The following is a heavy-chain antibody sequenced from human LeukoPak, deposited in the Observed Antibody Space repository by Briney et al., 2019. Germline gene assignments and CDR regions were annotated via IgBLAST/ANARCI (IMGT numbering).Heavy chain of an antibody. CDR2: IYTSGST. V-gene: IGHV4-61*02. D-gene: IGHD4-17*01. J-gene: IGHJ4*02. Sequence: SETLSLTCTISGGSISSSSYYWSWIRQPAGKGLEWIGRIYTSGSTNYNPSLKSRVTISVDTSKNQFSLKLSSVTAADTAVYYCARDDYGDYVGTFDYWGQGTPVTVSS. CDR3: ARDDYGDYVGTFDY. CDR1: GGSISSSSYY.